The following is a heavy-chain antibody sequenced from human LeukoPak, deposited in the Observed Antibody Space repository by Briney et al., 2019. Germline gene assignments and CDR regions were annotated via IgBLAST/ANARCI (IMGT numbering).Heavy chain of an antibody. Sequence: ASVKVSCKASGGTFSSYAIGWVRQAPGQGLEWMGGIIPIFGTANYAQKFQGRVTITADKSTSTAYMELSSLRSEDTAVYYCARPAGTESYFDYWGQGTLVTVSS. CDR1: GGTFSSYA. CDR2: IIPIFGTA. V-gene: IGHV1-69*06. J-gene: IGHJ4*02. D-gene: IGHD6-19*01. CDR3: ARPAGTESYFDY.